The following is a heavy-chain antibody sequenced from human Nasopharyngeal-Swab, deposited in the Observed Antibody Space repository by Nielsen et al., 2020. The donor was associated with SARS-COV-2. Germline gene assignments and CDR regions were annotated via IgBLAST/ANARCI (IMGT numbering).Heavy chain of an antibody. J-gene: IGHJ6*03. CDR3: ARGHRGYSGYDYYYYYMDV. Sequence: WVRQAPGQGLEWMGWMNPNSGNTGYAQKFQGRVTMTRNTSISTDYMELSSLRSEDTAVYYCARGHRGYSGYDYYYYYMDVWGKGTTVTVSS. V-gene: IGHV1-8*01. D-gene: IGHD5-12*01. CDR2: MNPNSGNT.